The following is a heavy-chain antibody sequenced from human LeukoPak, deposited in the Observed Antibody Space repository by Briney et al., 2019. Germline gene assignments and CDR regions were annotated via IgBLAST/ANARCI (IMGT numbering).Heavy chain of an antibody. V-gene: IGHV3-23*01. CDR1: GFTFSSYT. D-gene: IGHD6-13*01. Sequence: GGSLRLSCAASGFTFSSYTMNWVRQAPGKGLEWVSVISGSGDSTYYADSVKGRFTISRDNSKNTLYLQMNSLRAEDTAVYYCAKLAPATIAAAAPKHGMDVWGQGTTVTVSS. J-gene: IGHJ6*02. CDR2: ISGSGDST. CDR3: AKLAPATIAAAAPKHGMDV.